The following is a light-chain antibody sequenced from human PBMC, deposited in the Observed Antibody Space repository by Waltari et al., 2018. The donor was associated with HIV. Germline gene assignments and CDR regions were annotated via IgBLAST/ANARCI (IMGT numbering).Light chain of an antibody. Sequence: AIQLTQSPSSLSASVGDRVTITCRTSQGITNAIALYQQRPGKPPKLLIYEASNLDSGVPSRFSGSGSGTDFTLTISSLQPEDFATYYCQQFQTFPLTFGGGTNIEIK. V-gene: IGKV1-13*02. J-gene: IGKJ4*01. CDR1: QGITNA. CDR3: QQFQTFPLT. CDR2: EAS.